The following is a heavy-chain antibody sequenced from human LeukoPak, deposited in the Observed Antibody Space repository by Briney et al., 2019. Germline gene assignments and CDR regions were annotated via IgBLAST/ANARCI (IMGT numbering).Heavy chain of an antibody. Sequence: GGSLRLSCAASGFTFSSYSMNWVRQAPGKGLEWVSSISSSSSYIYYADSVKGRFTISRDNAKNSLYLQMNSLRAEDTAVYYCARARGGFWSGYYTGYGVDVWGQGTTVTVSS. CDR2: ISSSSSYI. CDR1: GFTFSSYS. CDR3: ARARGGFWSGYYTGYGVDV. V-gene: IGHV3-21*01. D-gene: IGHD3-3*01. J-gene: IGHJ6*02.